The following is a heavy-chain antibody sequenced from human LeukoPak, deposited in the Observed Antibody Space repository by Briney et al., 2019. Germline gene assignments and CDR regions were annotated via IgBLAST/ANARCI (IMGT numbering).Heavy chain of an antibody. J-gene: IGHJ4*02. CDR3: ARRIQLWLWADY. D-gene: IGHD5-18*01. CDR1: GFTFSSYA. Sequence: GGSLRLSCAASGFTFSSYAMSWVRQAPGKGLEWVSAISGSGGSTYYADSVKGRFTISRDNSKNTLYLQMNSLRAKDTAVYYCARRIQLWLWADYWGQGTLVTVSS. V-gene: IGHV3-23*01. CDR2: ISGSGGST.